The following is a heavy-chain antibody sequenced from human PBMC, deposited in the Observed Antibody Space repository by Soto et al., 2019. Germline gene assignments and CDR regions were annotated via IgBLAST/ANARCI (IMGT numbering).Heavy chain of an antibody. CDR2: IYPGDSDT. CDR1: GYSFTSYW. Sequence: GESLKISCNGSGYSFTSYWIGWVRQMPGKGLEWMGIIYPGDSDTRYSPSFQGQVTISADKSISTAYLQWSSLKASDNAMYYCATRRAYHDFWSGSTSSYYYGMDVWGQGTTVTVSS. D-gene: IGHD3-3*01. V-gene: IGHV5-51*01. J-gene: IGHJ6*02. CDR3: ATRRAYHDFWSGSTSSYYYGMDV.